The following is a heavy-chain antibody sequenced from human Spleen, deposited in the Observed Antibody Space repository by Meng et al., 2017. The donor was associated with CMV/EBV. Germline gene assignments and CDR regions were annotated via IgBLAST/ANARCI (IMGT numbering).Heavy chain of an antibody. D-gene: IGHD1-7*01. J-gene: IGHJ4*02. Sequence: GRSLKISCAASGFTFSDYAIHWVRQAPGKGLEWVAVISYDGSNKYYADSVKGRFTISRDNSKNTLYLQMNSLRAEDTAMYYCARVNIHWNYEDYWGQGALVTVSS. V-gene: IGHV3-30-3*01. CDR3: ARVNIHWNYEDY. CDR1: GFTFSDYA. CDR2: ISYDGSNK.